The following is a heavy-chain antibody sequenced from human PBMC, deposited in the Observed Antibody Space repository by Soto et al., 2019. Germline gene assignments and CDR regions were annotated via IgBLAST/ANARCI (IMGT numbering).Heavy chain of an antibody. J-gene: IGHJ4*02. CDR3: ARQELELSPFSDY. V-gene: IGHV5-10-1*01. CDR1: GYSFTTYW. CDR2: IDPSDSYT. D-gene: IGHD1-7*01. Sequence: GESLKISCKGSGYSFTTYWITWVRQMPGKGLEWMGRIDPSDSYTTYSPSFQGHVTISVDKSTSTAYLQWSSLKASDTAMYYCARQELELSPFSDYWGQGTLVTVSS.